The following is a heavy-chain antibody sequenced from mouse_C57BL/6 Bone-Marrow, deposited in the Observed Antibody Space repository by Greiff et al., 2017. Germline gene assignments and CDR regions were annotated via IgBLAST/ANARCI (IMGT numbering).Heavy chain of an antibody. CDR3: ARGGYWDFDV. J-gene: IGHJ1*03. CDR2: IDPSDSYT. Sequence: QVQLQQPGAELVKPGASVKLSCKASGYTFTSYWMQWVKQRPGQGLEWIGEIDPSDSYTNYNQKFKGKATLTVDTSSSTSYMQLSSLTSEDSAVYYCARGGYWDFDVWGTGTTVTVSS. V-gene: IGHV1-50*01. CDR1: GYTFTSYW.